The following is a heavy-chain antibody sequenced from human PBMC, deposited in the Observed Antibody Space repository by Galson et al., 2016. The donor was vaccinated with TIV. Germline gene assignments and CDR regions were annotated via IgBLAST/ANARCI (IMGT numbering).Heavy chain of an antibody. Sequence: SVKVSCKASGYIFTTYYIHWVRQAPGQGLEWMGMLNPSGVTTSYAEKFQDRVTMSMDTSTSTFYMELSSLRSEDTAVYYCARLAPCGGDCYFFDDWGQGTLVTVSS. V-gene: IGHV1-46*01. CDR3: ARLAPCGGDCYFFDD. CDR2: LNPSGVTT. D-gene: IGHD2-21*01. CDR1: GYIFTTYY. J-gene: IGHJ4*02.